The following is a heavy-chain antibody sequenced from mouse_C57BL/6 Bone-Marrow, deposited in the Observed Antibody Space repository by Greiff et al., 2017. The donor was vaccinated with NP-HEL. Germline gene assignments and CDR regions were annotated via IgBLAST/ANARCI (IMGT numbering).Heavy chain of an antibody. CDR1: GYTFTSYW. Sequence: EVQRVESGTVLARPGASVKMSCKTSGYTFTSYWMHWVKQRPGQGLEWIGAIYPGNSDTSYNQKFKGKAKLTAVTSASTAYMELSSLTNEDSAVYYCTRRKNLLRAMDYWGQGTSVTVSS. V-gene: IGHV1-5*01. D-gene: IGHD1-1*01. J-gene: IGHJ4*01. CDR3: TRRKNLLRAMDY. CDR2: IYPGNSDT.